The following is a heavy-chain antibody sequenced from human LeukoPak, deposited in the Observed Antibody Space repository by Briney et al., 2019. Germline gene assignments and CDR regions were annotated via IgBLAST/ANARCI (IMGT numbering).Heavy chain of an antibody. CDR3: ARAHDNWHDVLDY. Sequence: ASVKVSCKASGYIFTSYAISWVRQAPGQGLEWMGWISVYNGNTNYAQKLQGRVTMTTDTSTSTAYMELRSLRSDDTAVYYCARAHDNWHDVLDYWGQGTLVTVSS. CDR1: GYIFTSYA. V-gene: IGHV1-18*01. CDR2: ISVYNGNT. J-gene: IGHJ4*02. D-gene: IGHD1-20*01.